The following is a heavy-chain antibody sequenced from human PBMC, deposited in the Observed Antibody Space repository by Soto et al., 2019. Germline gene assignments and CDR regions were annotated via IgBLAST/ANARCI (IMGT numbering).Heavy chain of an antibody. V-gene: IGHV4-39*01. J-gene: IGHJ6*03. CDR1: GGSISSSSYY. Sequence: QLQLQESGPGLVKPSETLSLTCTVSGGSISSSSYYWGWIRQPPGKGLEWIGSIYYSGSTYYNPSLKSLVTISVDTSKNQFSLKLSSVTAADTAVYYCARHPRAVQLERLHYYYYYMDVWGKGTTVTVSS. CDR3: ARHPRAVQLERLHYYYYYMDV. CDR2: IYYSGST. D-gene: IGHD1-1*01.